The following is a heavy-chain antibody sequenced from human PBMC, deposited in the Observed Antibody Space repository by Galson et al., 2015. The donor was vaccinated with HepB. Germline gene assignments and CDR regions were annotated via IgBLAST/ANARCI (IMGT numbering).Heavy chain of an antibody. D-gene: IGHD3-22*01. CDR2: INHSGST. V-gene: IGHV4-34*01. CDR1: GGSFSGYY. Sequence: SETLSLTCAVYGGSFSGYYWSWIRQPPGKGLEWIGEINHSGSTNYNPSLKSRVTISVDTSKNQFSLKLSSVTAADTAVYYCARDYYDSSGYQDWYFDLWGRGTLVTVSS. J-gene: IGHJ2*01. CDR3: ARDYYDSSGYQDWYFDL.